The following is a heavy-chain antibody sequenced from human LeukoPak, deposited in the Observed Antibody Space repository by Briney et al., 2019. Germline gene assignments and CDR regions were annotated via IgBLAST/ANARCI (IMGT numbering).Heavy chain of an antibody. CDR3: ATSGGFVLPNAITGNWYMDV. Sequence: PGGSLRLSCGASGFTFSDYSMNWVRQAPGKGLAWVASITSAGGYKYYADSVKGRFTISRDNAQNSLFLQMNSLRAEDTAAYFCATSGGFVLPNAITGNWYMDVWGRGTSVTVSS. CDR2: ITSAGGYK. J-gene: IGHJ6*03. D-gene: IGHD2-2*01. CDR1: GFTFSDYS. V-gene: IGHV3-21*01.